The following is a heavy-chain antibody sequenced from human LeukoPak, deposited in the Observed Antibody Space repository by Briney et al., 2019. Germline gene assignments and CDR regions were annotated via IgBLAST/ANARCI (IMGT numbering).Heavy chain of an antibody. CDR2: IHHNGGT. D-gene: IGHD5-18*01. CDR1: GGSIRSSSYN. Sequence: SETLSLTCTVSGGSIRSSSYNWGWIRQPPGKGLEWIGSIHHNGGTYYSPSLKSRVTISVDTSKNQFSLKLSSVTAADTAVYYCARYSYGGFYFDYWGQGTLVTVSS. J-gene: IGHJ4*02. V-gene: IGHV4-39*01. CDR3: ARYSYGGFYFDY.